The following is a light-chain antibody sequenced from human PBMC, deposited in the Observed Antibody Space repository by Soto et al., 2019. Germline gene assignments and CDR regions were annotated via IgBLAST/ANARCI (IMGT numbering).Light chain of an antibody. CDR3: HQRSNWPLT. CDR1: QSVSSY. J-gene: IGKJ4*01. V-gene: IGKV3-11*01. CDR2: DAS. Sequence: ELVLTQSPATLSLSPGETATLSCRASQSVSSYLAWYQQKPGQALRLLIYDASKRTTGIPARFSGSGSRTDFTLTISSLEPEDCAVYCCHQRSNWPLTFGRGTKLEIK.